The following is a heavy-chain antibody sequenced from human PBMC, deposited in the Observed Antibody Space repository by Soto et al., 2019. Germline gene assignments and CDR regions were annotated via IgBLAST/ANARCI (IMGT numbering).Heavy chain of an antibody. D-gene: IGHD3-22*01. J-gene: IGHJ4*02. CDR3: ARLPTYYYASNDY. V-gene: IGHV1-69*06. CDR2: IIPIFGTA. CDR1: GGTFSSYA. Sequence: ASVKVSCKASGGTFSSYAISWVRQAPGQGLEWMGGIIPIFGTANYAQKFQGRVTITADKSTSTAYMELSSLISEAPAVYYWARLPTYYYASNDYWGQGTLVTVSS.